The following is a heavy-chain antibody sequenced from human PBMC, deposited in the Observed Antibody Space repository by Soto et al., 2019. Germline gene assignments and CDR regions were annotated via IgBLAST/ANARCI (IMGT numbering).Heavy chain of an antibody. CDR1: GFSLSNARMG. CDR3: ARIAGPVTPRRYFDY. J-gene: IGHJ4*02. Sequence: QVTLKESGPVLVKPTETLTLTCTVSGFSLSNARMGVSCIRQPPGKALEWLAHIFSNDEKSYTTSLKSRLTISKDTSKSQVVLTMTNMDPVETATYYCARIAGPVTPRRYFDYWGQGTLVTVSS. D-gene: IGHD4-17*01. V-gene: IGHV2-26*01. CDR2: IFSNDEK.